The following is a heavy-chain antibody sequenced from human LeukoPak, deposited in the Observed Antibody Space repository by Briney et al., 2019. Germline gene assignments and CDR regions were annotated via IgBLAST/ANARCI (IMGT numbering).Heavy chain of an antibody. D-gene: IGHD3-22*01. Sequence: PSETLSLTCTVSGGSISSSSYYWGWIRQPPGKGLEWLGSIYYSGTTYYNPSLKSRVTISVDTSKNQFSLKLGSVTAADTAVYYCARIVVALTYYYYMDVWGKGATVTVSS. CDR1: GGSISSSSYY. V-gene: IGHV4-39*01. CDR2: IYYSGTT. J-gene: IGHJ6*03. CDR3: ARIVVALTYYYYMDV.